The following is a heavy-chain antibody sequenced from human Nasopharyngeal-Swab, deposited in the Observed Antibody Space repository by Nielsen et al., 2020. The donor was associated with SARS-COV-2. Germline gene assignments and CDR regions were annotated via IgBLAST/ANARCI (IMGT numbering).Heavy chain of an antibody. V-gene: IGHV1-18*01. CDR2: ISAYNGNT. CDR1: GYTFTSYG. CDR3: ARDLVDGDYAHYYYYGMDV. D-gene: IGHD4-17*01. J-gene: IGHJ6*02. Sequence: ASVKVSFKAFGYTFTSYGISWVRQAPGQGLEWMGWISAYNGNTNYAQKLQGRVTMTTDTSTSTAYMELRSLRSDDTAVYYCARDLVDGDYAHYYYYGMDVWGQGTTVTVSS.